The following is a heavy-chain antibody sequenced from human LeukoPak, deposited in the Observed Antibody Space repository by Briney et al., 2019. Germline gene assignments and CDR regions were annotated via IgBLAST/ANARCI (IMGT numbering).Heavy chain of an antibody. D-gene: IGHD6-13*01. CDR2: VFDSGGT. J-gene: IGHJ4*02. Sequence: SETLSLTCTVSGGSISNYWWSWIRQPPGKGLEWIGYVFDSGGTNYNPSPKSRVTISVDTSKKQFSLKLSSVTAADTAVYYCARGYSSSWNYFDYWGQGTLVTVSS. CDR3: ARGYSSSWNYFDY. CDR1: GGSISNYW. V-gene: IGHV4-59*01.